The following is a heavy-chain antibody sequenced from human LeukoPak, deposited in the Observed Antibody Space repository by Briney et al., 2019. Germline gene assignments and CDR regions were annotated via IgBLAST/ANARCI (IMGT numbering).Heavy chain of an antibody. J-gene: IGHJ4*02. D-gene: IGHD3-10*01. V-gene: IGHV1-8*01. CDR2: MNPNSGNT. CDR3: ATGAYYYGSGSYLDY. CDR1: GYTFTSYD. Sequence: ASVKVSCKASGYTFTSYDINWVRQATGQGLEWMGWMNPNSGNTGYAQKFQGRVTMTEDTSTDTAYMELSSLRSEDTAVCYCATGAYYYGSGSYLDYWGQGTLVTVSS.